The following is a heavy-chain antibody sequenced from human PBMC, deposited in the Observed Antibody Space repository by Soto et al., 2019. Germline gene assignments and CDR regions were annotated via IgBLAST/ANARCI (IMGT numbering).Heavy chain of an antibody. CDR1: GGSVSSGSYY. V-gene: IGHV4-61*01. J-gene: IGHJ4*02. CDR3: ARGNYYDSSGYYPHFDY. Sequence: KTSETLSLTCTVSGGSVSSGSYYLSWIRQPPGKGLEWIGYIYYSGSTNYNPSLKSRVTISVDTSKNQFSLKLSSVTAADTAVYYCARGNYYDSSGYYPHFDYWGQGTLVTVSS. D-gene: IGHD3-22*01. CDR2: IYYSGST.